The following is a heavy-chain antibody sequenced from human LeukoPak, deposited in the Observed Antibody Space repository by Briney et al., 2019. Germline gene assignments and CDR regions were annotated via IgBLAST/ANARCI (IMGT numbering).Heavy chain of an antibody. CDR1: GYTVISYY. CDR2: IDPSGGST. V-gene: IGHV1-46*01. J-gene: IGHJ4*02. CDR3: ARGTGGEWLIQSGFDY. D-gene: IGHD6-19*01. Sequence: ASVKVSCKASGYTVISYYMHWVRQAPGQGLEWMGIIDPSGGSTSYAQKFQGRVTMTRDMSTSTVYMELSSLRSEDTAVYYCARGTGGEWLIQSGFDYWGQGTLVTVSS.